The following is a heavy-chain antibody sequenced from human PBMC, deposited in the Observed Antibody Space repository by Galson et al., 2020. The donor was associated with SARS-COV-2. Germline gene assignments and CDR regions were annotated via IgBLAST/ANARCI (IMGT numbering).Heavy chain of an antibody. D-gene: IGHD3-3*01. V-gene: IGHV3-74*01. CDR1: GFTFSSYW. CDR3: ARDTDSITIFGVVTSYYYYYGMDV. Sequence: GESLKISCAASGFTFSSYWMHWVRQAPGKGLVWVSRINSDGSSTSYADSVTGRFTISRDNAKNTLYLQMNSLRAKDTAVYYCARDTDSITIFGVVTSYYYYYGMDVWGQGTTVTVSS. J-gene: IGHJ6*02. CDR2: INSDGSST.